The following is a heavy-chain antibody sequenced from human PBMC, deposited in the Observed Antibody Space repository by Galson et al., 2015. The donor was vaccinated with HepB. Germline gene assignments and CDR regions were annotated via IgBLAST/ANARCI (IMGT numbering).Heavy chain of an antibody. V-gene: IGHV3-21*01. J-gene: IGHJ6*02. D-gene: IGHD2-2*01. CDR3: ATNTPAAVMRASGMDV. CDR2: MSSSTNYI. Sequence: LRLSCAASGSILSSYSMNWVRQAPGKGLEWVSSMSSSTNYIYYADSVKGRFTVSIDNAKNSLFLQMNSLRAEDAAVYYCATNTPAAVMRASGMDVWGQGTAVTVSS. CDR1: GSILSSYS.